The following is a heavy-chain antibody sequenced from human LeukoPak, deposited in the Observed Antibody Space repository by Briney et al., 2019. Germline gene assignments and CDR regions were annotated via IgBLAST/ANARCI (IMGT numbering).Heavy chain of an antibody. D-gene: IGHD3-22*01. CDR1: GFTFSSYW. CDR3: ARLRRREDRTYYYDSSGYSRGLIDY. Sequence: GSLRLSCAASGFTFSSYWMSWVRQAPGKGLEWVANIKPGGSEKYYVDSVKGRFTISRDNAKNSLYLQMNSLRAEDTAVYYCARLRRREDRTYYYDSSGYSRGLIDYWGQGTLVTVSS. V-gene: IGHV3-7*01. J-gene: IGHJ4*02. CDR2: IKPGGSEK.